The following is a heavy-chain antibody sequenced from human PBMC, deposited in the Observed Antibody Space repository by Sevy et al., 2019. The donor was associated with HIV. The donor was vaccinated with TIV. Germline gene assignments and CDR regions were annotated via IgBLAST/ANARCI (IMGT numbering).Heavy chain of an antibody. V-gene: IGHV3-11*01. CDR2: ISSSGSTI. CDR3: ARDLTVTTSVFSPRFDY. CDR1: GLTFSDYY. Sequence: GGSLRLSCAASGLTFSDYYMSWIRQAPGKGLEWVSDISSSGSTIYYADSVKGRFTISRDNAKNSLYLQMNSLRAEDTAVYYCARDLTVTTSVFSPRFDYWGQRTLVTVSS. J-gene: IGHJ4*02. D-gene: IGHD4-17*01.